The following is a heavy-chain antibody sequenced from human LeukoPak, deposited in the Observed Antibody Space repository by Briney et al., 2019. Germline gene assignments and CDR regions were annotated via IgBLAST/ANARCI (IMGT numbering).Heavy chain of an antibody. J-gene: IGHJ4*02. V-gene: IGHV3-30*19. Sequence: PGGSLRLSCAASGVIFSSYGMHWVRQAPGKGLEWVAITSYDESNKYYADSVKGRFTISRDNSKNTLYLQMNSPRTEDTAVYYCARVPVWYSSSWYGDYWGQGTLVTVSS. CDR1: GVIFSSYG. D-gene: IGHD6-13*01. CDR3: ARVPVWYSSSWYGDY. CDR2: TSYDESNK.